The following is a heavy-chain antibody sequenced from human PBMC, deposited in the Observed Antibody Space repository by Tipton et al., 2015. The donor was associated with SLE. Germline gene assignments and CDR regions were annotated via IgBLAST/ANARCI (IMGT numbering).Heavy chain of an antibody. J-gene: IGHJ4*02. V-gene: IGHV4-61*09. D-gene: IGHD2/OR15-2a*01. CDR1: GGSISSGSYY. CDR3: TRHFYTFDY. Sequence: TLSLTCTVSGGSISSGSYYWSWIRQPAGKGLEWIGHIYTSGSTNYNPSLKSRVTISVDTSENQISLKLSSVTAADTAMYYCTRHFYTFDYWGQGTLVTVSS. CDR2: IYTSGST.